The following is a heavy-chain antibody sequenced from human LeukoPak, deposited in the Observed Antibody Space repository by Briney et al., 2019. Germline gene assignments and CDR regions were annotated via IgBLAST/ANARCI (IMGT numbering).Heavy chain of an antibody. J-gene: IGHJ4*02. CDR3: ARFDSSGYFYYFDY. CDR1: GGTFSSYA. D-gene: IGHD3-22*01. Sequence: GSSVKVSCKASGGTFSSYAISWVRQAPGQGLEWMGWISAYNGNTNYAQKLQGRVTMTTDTSTSTAYMELRSLRSDDTAVYYCARFDSSGYFYYFDYWGQGTLVTVSS. V-gene: IGHV1-18*01. CDR2: ISAYNGNT.